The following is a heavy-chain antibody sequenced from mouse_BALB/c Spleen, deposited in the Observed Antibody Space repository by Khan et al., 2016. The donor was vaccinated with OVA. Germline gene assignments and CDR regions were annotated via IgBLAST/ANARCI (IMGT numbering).Heavy chain of an antibody. CDR2: ISYSGNT. CDR3: ARVYGGDFDY. V-gene: IGHV3-2*02. D-gene: IGHD1-1*01. CDR1: GYSITSDYA. Sequence: EVQLQESGPGLVKPSQSLSLTCTVTGYSITSDYAWNWIRQFPGNKLEWMVFISYSGNTNYNPSLKSRASITRDTSKNQFFLHLNSVTTEDTATYYCARVYGGDFDYWGQGTTLTVSS. J-gene: IGHJ2*01.